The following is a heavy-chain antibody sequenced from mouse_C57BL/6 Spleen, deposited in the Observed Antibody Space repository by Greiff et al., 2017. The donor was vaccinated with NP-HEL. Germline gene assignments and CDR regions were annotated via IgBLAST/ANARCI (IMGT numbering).Heavy chain of an antibody. D-gene: IGHD1-3*01. CDR1: GYTFTSYW. Sequence: QVQLQQPGAELVKPGASVKLSCKASGYTFTSYWMQWVKQRPGQGLEWIGEIDPSDSYTNYNQKFKGKATLTVDTSSSTAYMQLSSLTSEDSAVYYCARRRTNFWFAYWGQGTLVTVSA. J-gene: IGHJ3*01. CDR3: ARRRTNFWFAY. V-gene: IGHV1-50*01. CDR2: IDPSDSYT.